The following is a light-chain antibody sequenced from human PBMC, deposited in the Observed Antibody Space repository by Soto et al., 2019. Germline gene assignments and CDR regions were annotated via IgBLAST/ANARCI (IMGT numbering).Light chain of an antibody. J-gene: IGKJ1*01. CDR2: LGS. CDR1: QSLLNSNGNNY. V-gene: IGKV2-28*01. CDR3: MQALRNPWT. Sequence: DIVMTQFPLSLPVTPGEPASISCTSSQSLLNSNGNNYLDWYLQKPGQSPQLLIHLGSKRASGVXDXXSASGSGTSCTLKISRVEAEDVGVYYCMQALRNPWTFGQGTKVEIK.